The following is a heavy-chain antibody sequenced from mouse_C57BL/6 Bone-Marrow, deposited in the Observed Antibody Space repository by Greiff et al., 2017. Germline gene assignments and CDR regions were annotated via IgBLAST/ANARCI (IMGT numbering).Heavy chain of an antibody. V-gene: IGHV1-76*01. Sequence: VKLQESGAELVRPGASVKLSCKASGYTFTDYYINWVKQRPGQGLEWIARIYPGSGNTYYNEKFKGKATLTAEKSSSTAYMQLSSLTSEDSAVYFCARLRIYTLYARDYWGQGTSVTVSS. J-gene: IGHJ4*01. CDR3: ARLRIYTLYARDY. CDR2: IYPGSGNT. D-gene: IGHD1-1*01. CDR1: GYTFTDYY.